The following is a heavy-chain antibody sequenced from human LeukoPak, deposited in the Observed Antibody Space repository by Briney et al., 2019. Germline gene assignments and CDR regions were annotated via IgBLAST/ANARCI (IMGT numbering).Heavy chain of an antibody. D-gene: IGHD3-22*01. J-gene: IGHJ4*02. CDR3: ARTPRRRYYYDSSGYYSGVFFDY. V-gene: IGHV4-34*01. Sequence: KPSETLSLTCAVYGGSFSGYYWSWIRQPPGKGLEWIGEINHSGSTNYNPSLKSRVTISVDTSKNQFSLKLSSVTAADTAVYYCARTPRRRYYYDSSGYYSGVFFDYWGQGTLVTVSS. CDR1: GGSFSGYY. CDR2: INHSGST.